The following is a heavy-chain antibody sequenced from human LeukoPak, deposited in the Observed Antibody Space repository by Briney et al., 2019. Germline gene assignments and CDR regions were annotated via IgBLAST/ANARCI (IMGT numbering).Heavy chain of an antibody. J-gene: IGHJ4*02. CDR3: ATSTAAAGTD. CDR2: IKQDGSEK. V-gene: IGHV3-7*03. D-gene: IGHD6-13*01. CDR1: GFTFSNLW. Sequence: GGSLRLSCAASGFTFSNLWMSWVRQAPGKGLKWVANIKQDGSEKYYVDSVKGRFTISRDNAQNSLYLQMNSLRAEDTAIYYCATSTAAAGTDWGQGTLVTVSS.